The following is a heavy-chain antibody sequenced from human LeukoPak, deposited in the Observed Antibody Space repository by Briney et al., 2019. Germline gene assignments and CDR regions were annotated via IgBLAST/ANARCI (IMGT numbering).Heavy chain of an antibody. J-gene: IGHJ4*02. Sequence: SETLSLTCTVSGDSITNYYWSWIRQPPGKGLEWIGYIYYSGSTSYNPSLKSRVTISVDTSKNQFSLKLSSVTAADTAVCYCARRVIVAAAGTHGYYFDYWGQGTLVIASP. CDR3: ARRVIVAAAGTHGYYFDY. V-gene: IGHV4-59*08. CDR2: IYYSGST. CDR1: GDSITNYY. D-gene: IGHD6-13*01.